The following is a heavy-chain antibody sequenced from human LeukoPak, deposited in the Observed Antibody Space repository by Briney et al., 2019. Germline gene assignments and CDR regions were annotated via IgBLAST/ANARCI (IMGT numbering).Heavy chain of an antibody. CDR2: INREGSST. CDR1: GLTFSSYW. V-gene: IGHV3-74*01. CDR3: ARDRAIISGYYYYGMDV. J-gene: IGHJ6*02. D-gene: IGHD3-10*01. Sequence: GGSLRLSCAVSGLTFSSYWMHWVRQAPGKGLVWVSRINREGSSTSYADSVKGRFTISRDNSKNTLYLQMNSLRAEDTAVYYCARDRAIISGYYYYGMDVWGQGTTVTVSS.